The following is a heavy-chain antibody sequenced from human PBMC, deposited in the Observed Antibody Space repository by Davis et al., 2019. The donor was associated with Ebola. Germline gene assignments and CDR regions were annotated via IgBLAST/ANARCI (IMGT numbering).Heavy chain of an antibody. Sequence: GGSLRLSCAASGFTFSSYGMHWVRQAPGKGLEWVAVISYDGSNKYYADSVKGRFTISRDNSKNTLYLQMNSLRAEDTAVYYCAKDLDSSGWFNWFDPWGQGTLVTVSS. CDR2: ISYDGSNK. CDR1: GFTFSSYG. J-gene: IGHJ5*02. D-gene: IGHD6-19*01. V-gene: IGHV3-30*18. CDR3: AKDLDSSGWFNWFDP.